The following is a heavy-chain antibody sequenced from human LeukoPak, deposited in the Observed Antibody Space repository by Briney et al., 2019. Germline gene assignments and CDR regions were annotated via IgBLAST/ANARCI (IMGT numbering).Heavy chain of an antibody. CDR2: IKEDGSEK. D-gene: IGHD6-13*01. J-gene: IGHJ4*02. CDR1: GFTFSTYW. Sequence: GGSLRLSCAASGFTFSTYWMSWVRQAPGKGLEWVANIKEDGSEKYYVDSVKGRFTISRDNSKNTLYLQMNSLRAEDTAVYYCVGSWAFVYWGQGTLVTVSS. V-gene: IGHV3-7*01. CDR3: VGSWAFVY.